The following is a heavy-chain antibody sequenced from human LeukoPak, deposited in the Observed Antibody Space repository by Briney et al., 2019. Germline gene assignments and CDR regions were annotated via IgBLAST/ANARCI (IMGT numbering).Heavy chain of an antibody. D-gene: IGHD1-14*01. Sequence: GASVKVSCKASGYTFTNYAIQWVRQAPGQRLEWMGWINAGHGNTKYSQKFQGRVTITRDTSASTAYMELSSLRSEDTAVYYCARGPGFAEPLPEYWGQGTLLTVSS. CDR1: GYTFTNYA. CDR2: INAGHGNT. CDR3: ARGPGFAEPLPEY. V-gene: IGHV1-3*01. J-gene: IGHJ4*02.